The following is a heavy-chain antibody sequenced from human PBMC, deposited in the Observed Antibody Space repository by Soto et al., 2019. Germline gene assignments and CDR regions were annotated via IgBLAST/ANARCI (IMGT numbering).Heavy chain of an antibody. CDR1: GFTFNNYA. D-gene: IGHD3-3*01. CDR3: ANSPYDFWSGYLN. V-gene: IGHV3-23*01. CDR2: ISGSGGST. J-gene: IGHJ4*02. Sequence: VQLLESGGGLVQPGGSLRLSCAASGFTFNNYAMSWVRQAPGKGLEWVSAISGSGGSTYYADSVKGRFTISRDNSRNTLYLQINSLRAEDTAVYYCANSPYDFWSGYLNWGQGTLVTVSS.